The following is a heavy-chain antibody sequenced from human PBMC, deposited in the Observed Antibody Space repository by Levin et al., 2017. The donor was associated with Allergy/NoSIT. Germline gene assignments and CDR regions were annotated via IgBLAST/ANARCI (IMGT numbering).Heavy chain of an antibody. CDR3: ARDSSWGRSSWKILDY. D-gene: IGHD2-2*01. J-gene: IGHJ4*02. CDR2: ISSDGSST. V-gene: IGHV3-74*03. CDR1: GFTFSTYW. Sequence: GGSLRLSCAASGFTFSTYWMHWVRQTPGKGLVWVAHISSDGSSTTYADSVKGRFTISRDNAENTLYLQMNSLRVEDTAIYYCARDSSWGRSSWKILDYWGQGSLVTVSS.